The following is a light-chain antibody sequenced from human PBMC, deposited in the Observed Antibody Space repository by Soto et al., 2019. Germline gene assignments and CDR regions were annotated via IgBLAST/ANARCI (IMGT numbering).Light chain of an antibody. Sequence: QSVLTQPPSVSGAPGQRATISCTGSSSNIGAGYDVHWYQQLPGTAPKLLIYGNSNRPSGVPDRFSGSKSGTSASLAISGLQAEDEADYYCRSYRSISTGYVFGTGTKVTVL. V-gene: IGLV1-40*01. CDR1: SSNIGAGYD. CDR2: GNS. CDR3: RSYRSISTGYV. J-gene: IGLJ1*01.